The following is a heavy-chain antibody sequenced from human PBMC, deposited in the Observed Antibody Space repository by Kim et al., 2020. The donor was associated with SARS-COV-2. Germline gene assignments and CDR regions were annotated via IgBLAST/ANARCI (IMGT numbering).Heavy chain of an antibody. CDR1: GFTFSSYG. CDR3: AKSHVRGVILTWDQLSYYGMDV. Sequence: GGSLRLSCAASGFTFSSYGMHWVRQAPGKGLEWVAVISYDGSNKYYADSAKGRFTISRDNYKNTLYVQMNSLRAEDTAVYYCAKSHVRGVILTWDQLSYYGMDVWGQATTVTVSS. D-gene: IGHD3-10*01. J-gene: IGHJ6*02. CDR2: ISYDGSNK. V-gene: IGHV3-30*18.